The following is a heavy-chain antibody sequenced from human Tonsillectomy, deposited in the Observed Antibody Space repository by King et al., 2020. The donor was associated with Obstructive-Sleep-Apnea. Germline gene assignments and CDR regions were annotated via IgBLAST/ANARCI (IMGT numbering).Heavy chain of an antibody. CDR2: INHSGST. CDR3: AREGYYYDTSGDFYDYFDY. CDR1: GGSFSGYY. V-gene: IGHV4-34*01. Sequence: HVQLQQWGAGLLKPSETLSLTCAVYGGSFSGYYWSWIRQPPGKGLEWIGEINHSGSTNYNPPLKSRVTISLDTSQNQFSLKLTSVTAADTAVYYCAREGYYYDTSGDFYDYFDYWGQGTLVTVSS. D-gene: IGHD3-22*01. J-gene: IGHJ4*02.